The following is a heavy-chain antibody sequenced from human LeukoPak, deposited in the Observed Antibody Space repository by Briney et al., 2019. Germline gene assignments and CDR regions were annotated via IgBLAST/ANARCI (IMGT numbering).Heavy chain of an antibody. CDR1: GFTFSSYW. V-gene: IGHV3-7*01. Sequence: PGGSLRLSCAAFGFTFSSYWMSWVRQAPGKGLEWVANIKQDGSEKYYVDSVKGRFTISRDNAKNSLYLQMNSLRAEDTAVYYCARTRTRAGYYFDYWGQGTLVTVSS. CDR2: IKQDGSEK. D-gene: IGHD1/OR15-1a*01. CDR3: ARTRTRAGYYFDY. J-gene: IGHJ4*02.